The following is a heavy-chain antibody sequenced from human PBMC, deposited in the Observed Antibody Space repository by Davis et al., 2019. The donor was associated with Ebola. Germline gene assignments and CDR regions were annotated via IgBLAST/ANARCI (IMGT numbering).Heavy chain of an antibody. CDR1: GFTFDDYT. CDR2: ISWDGGST. V-gene: IGHV3-43*01. CDR3: AKDGAPQISYYYMDV. J-gene: IGHJ6*03. Sequence: PGGSLRLSCAASGFTFDDYTMHWVRQAPGKGLEWVSLISWDGGSTYYADSVKGRFTISRDNSKNSLYLQMNSLRTEDTALYYCAKDGAPQISYYYMDVWGKGTTVTVSS.